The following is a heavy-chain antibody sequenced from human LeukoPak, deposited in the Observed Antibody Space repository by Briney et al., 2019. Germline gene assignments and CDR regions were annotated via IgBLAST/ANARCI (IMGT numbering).Heavy chain of an antibody. D-gene: IGHD2-15*01. V-gene: IGHV3-23*01. CDR3: AKSSGYRDIVVVVG. J-gene: IGHJ4*02. Sequence: GGSLRLSCAASGFTFSSYAMSWVRQAPGKGLEWVSAISGSGGSTYYADSVKGRFTISGDNSKNTLYLQMNSLRAEDTAVYYCAKSSGYRDIVVVVGWGQGTLVTVSS. CDR1: GFTFSSYA. CDR2: ISGSGGST.